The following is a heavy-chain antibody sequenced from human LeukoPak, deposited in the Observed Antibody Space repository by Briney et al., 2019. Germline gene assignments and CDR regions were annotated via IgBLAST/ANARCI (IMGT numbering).Heavy chain of an antibody. CDR3: ARYYPGWLQNEYYFDY. V-gene: IGHV4-39*07. D-gene: IGHD5-24*01. Sequence: SETLSLTCTVSGGSISSSSYYWGWIRQPPGKGLEWIGSNYYSGSTYYNPSLKSRVTISVDTSKNQFSLKLSSVTAAETAVYYGARYYPGWLQNEYYFDYWGQGTLVTVSS. J-gene: IGHJ4*02. CDR1: GGSISSSSYY. CDR2: NYYSGST.